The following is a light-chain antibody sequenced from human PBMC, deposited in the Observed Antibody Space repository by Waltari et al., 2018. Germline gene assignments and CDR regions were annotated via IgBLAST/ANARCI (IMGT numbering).Light chain of an antibody. CDR3: SSYTSSSTRV. CDR2: EVS. CDR1: SSDVGHYNY. J-gene: IGLJ3*02. V-gene: IGLV2-14*01. Sequence: QSALTQPASVSGSPGQSITISCTGTSSDVGHYNYVSWYQQHPGKAPKLMIYEVSNRPSGVSNRFSGSKSCNTASLTISGLQAEDEADYYCSSYTSSSTRVFGGGTKLTVL.